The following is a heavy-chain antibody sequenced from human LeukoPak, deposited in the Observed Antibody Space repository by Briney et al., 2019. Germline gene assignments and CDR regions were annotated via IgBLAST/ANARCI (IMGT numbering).Heavy chain of an antibody. Sequence: ASVKVSCKASGYTFTGYYMHWVRQAPGQGLEWMGRINPNSGGTNYAQKFQGRVTMTRDTSISTAYMELSRLRSDDTAVYYCASSSSSWKYYFDYWGQGTVVTVSS. D-gene: IGHD6-13*01. CDR3: ASSSSSWKYYFDY. CDR1: GYTFTGYY. V-gene: IGHV1-2*06. CDR2: INPNSGGT. J-gene: IGHJ4*02.